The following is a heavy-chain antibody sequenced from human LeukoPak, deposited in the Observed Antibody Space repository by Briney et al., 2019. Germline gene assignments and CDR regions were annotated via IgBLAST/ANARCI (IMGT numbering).Heavy chain of an antibody. CDR2: IKQDGSEK. V-gene: IGHV3-7*03. D-gene: IGHD3-10*01. J-gene: IGHJ4*02. CDR1: GFTFSSYW. CDR3: ARGGMVRRVITPPFDY. Sequence: GGSLRLSCAASGFTFSSYWMSWVRQAPGKGLEWVANIKQDGSEKYYVDSVKGRFTISRDNAKNSLYLQMNSLRAEDTAVYYCARGGMVRRVITPPFDYWGQGTLVTVSS.